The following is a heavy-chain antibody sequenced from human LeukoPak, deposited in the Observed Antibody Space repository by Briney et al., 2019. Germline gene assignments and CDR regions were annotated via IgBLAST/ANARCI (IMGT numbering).Heavy chain of an antibody. V-gene: IGHV1-2*02. CDR2: INPYSGGT. CDR1: GYTFTGYY. D-gene: IGHD7-27*01. Sequence: ASVKVSCKASGYTFTGYYMHWVRQAPGQGLEWMGWINPYSGGTNYAQKFQGRVTMTRDTSISIAYMELSSLRSDDTAVFYCAKSTNWGSISDGFDIWGQGTMVTVAS. J-gene: IGHJ3*02. CDR3: AKSTNWGSISDGFDI.